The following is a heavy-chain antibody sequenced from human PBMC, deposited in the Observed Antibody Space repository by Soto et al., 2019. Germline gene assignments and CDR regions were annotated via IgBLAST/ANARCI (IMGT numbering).Heavy chain of an antibody. CDR2: ISSSGSTI. V-gene: IGHV3-11*01. Sequence: PGGSLRLSCAASGFTFSDYYMSWIRQAPGKGLEWVSYISSSGSTIYYADSVKGRFTISRDNAKNSLYLQMNSLRAEDTAVYYCARGVLTGYYNSPLYYYYMDVWGKGTTVTVSS. CDR1: GFTFSDYY. J-gene: IGHJ6*03. D-gene: IGHD3-9*01. CDR3: ARGVLTGYYNSPLYYYYMDV.